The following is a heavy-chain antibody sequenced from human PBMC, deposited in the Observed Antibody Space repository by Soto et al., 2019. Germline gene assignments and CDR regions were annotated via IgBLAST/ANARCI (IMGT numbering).Heavy chain of an antibody. CDR1: GDFISDYS. V-gene: IGHV4-4*07. J-gene: IGHJ5*02. D-gene: IGHD4-17*01. Sequence: PSETLSLTCTVSGDFISDYSWAWIRQSAGKGLEWIGRVYSTGTIFYNPSLKSRATMSVDTSKNQFSLKLTSVNAADTAVYYCARDDFGRSTRAFDPWGQGTLVTVSS. CDR3: ARDDFGRSTRAFDP. CDR2: VYSTGTI.